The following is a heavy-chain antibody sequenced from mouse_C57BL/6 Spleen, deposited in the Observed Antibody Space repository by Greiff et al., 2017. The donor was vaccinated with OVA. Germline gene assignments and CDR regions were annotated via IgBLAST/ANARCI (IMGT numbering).Heavy chain of an antibody. Sequence: VQLQQSGAELVRPGASVKLSCTASGFNIKDYYMHWVKQRPEQGLEWIGRIDPEDGDTEYAPKFQGKATMTADTSSNTAYLQLSSLTSEDTAVYYGTRGGYYVPAWFAYWGQGTLVTVSA. CDR3: TRGGYYVPAWFAY. V-gene: IGHV14-1*01. CDR2: IDPEDGDT. J-gene: IGHJ3*01. CDR1: GFNIKDYY. D-gene: IGHD2-3*01.